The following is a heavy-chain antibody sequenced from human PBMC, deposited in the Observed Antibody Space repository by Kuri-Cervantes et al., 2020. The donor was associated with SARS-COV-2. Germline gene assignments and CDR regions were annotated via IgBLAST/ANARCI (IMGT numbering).Heavy chain of an antibody. CDR3: ASTSDIVVVPAADYYGMDV. J-gene: IGHJ6*02. Sequence: ASVKVSCKASGYIFTSYDISWVRQATGQGLEWMGWMNPNSGNKGYAQKFQGRLSMTRDTSISTVYMELSSLRSEDTAMYYCASTSDIVVVPAADYYGMDVWGQGTTVTVSS. D-gene: IGHD2-2*01. V-gene: IGHV1-8*01. CDR2: MNPNSGNK. CDR1: GYIFTSYD.